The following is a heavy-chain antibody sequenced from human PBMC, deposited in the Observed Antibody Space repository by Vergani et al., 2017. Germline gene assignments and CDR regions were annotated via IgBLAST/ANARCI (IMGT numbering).Heavy chain of an antibody. CDR3: ARELFSRGMDV. CDR1: GGSISSYY. Sequence: QVQLQESGPGLVKPSETLSLTCTVPGGSISSYYWSWIRQPPGKGLEWIGYIYYSGSTNYNPSLKSRVTISVDTSKNQFSLKLSSVTAADTAVYYCARELFSRGMDVWGQGTTVTVSS. CDR2: IYYSGST. D-gene: IGHD3-10*01. J-gene: IGHJ6*02. V-gene: IGHV4-59*01.